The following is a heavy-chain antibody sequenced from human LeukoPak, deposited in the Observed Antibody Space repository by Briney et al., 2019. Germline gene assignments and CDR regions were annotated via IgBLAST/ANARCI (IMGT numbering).Heavy chain of an antibody. CDR2: IKSKTDGGTT. V-gene: IGHV3-15*01. D-gene: IGHD3-10*01. CDR3: TTAPLWFGELANFDY. Sequence: PGGSLRLSCAASGFTFSNAWMSWVRQAPGKGLEWVGRIKSKTDGGTTDYAAPVKGRFTISRDDSKSTLYLQMNSLKTEDTAVYYCTTAPLWFGELANFDYWGQGTLATVSS. J-gene: IGHJ4*02. CDR1: GFTFSNAW.